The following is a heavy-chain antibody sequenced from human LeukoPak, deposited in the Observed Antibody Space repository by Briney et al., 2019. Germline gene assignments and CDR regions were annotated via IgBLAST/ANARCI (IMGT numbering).Heavy chain of an antibody. CDR1: GGSISSNSYY. J-gene: IGHJ4*02. CDR3: ATVRPAAAASPFDY. V-gene: IGHV4-39*07. D-gene: IGHD2-2*01. Sequence: PSETLSLTCAVSGGSISSNSYYWGWIRQPPGKGLEWIGSIYYSGSTYYNPSLKSRVTISVDTSKNQFSLKLSSVTAADTAVYYCATVRPAAAASPFDYWGQGTLVTVSS. CDR2: IYYSGST.